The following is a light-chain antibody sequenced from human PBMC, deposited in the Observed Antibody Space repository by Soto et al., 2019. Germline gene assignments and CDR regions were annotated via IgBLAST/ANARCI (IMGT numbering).Light chain of an antibody. CDR3: QQCYSSPRT. J-gene: IGKJ1*01. V-gene: IGKV1-39*01. CDR1: QRISTY. Sequence: DIQMTQPPSTLSAGVGDRVTITCRASQRISTYLNWYQQKPGKAPTLLIYAASSLQSGVPSRFSGGGSGTDFTLTINTLQHEDFATYFCQQCYSSPRTFGQGTKVDIK. CDR2: AAS.